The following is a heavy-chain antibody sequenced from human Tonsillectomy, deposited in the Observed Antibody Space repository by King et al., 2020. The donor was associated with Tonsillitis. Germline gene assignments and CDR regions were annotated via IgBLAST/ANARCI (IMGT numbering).Heavy chain of an antibody. CDR3: TKGGEKGFPPEGYFGY. V-gene: IGHV3-23*04. D-gene: IGHD3-10*01. J-gene: IGHJ4*02. Sequence: VQLVESGGGLVQPGGTLRLSCAASGFTFSSYAMNWVRQAPGKGLEWVSGISGTGTSTYYADSVKGRFTISRDNSKNTLYLQMNSLRAEDTAVYNCTKGGEKGFPPEGYFGYWGQGTLVTVSS. CDR1: GFTFSSYA. CDR2: ISGTGTST.